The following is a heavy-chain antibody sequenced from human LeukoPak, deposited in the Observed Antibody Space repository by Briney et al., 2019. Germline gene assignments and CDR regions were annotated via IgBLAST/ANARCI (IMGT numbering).Heavy chain of an antibody. Sequence: GASVTVSCKASGYTFTGYYMHWVRQAPGQGLGWMGWINPNSGGTNYAQKFQGKVTMTRDTSISTAYMELSRLRSDDTAVYYCARARYYYSLDAFDIWGQGTMVTVSS. CDR1: GYTFTGYY. J-gene: IGHJ3*02. V-gene: IGHV1-2*02. CDR3: ARARYYYSLDAFDI. CDR2: INPNSGGT. D-gene: IGHD3-10*01.